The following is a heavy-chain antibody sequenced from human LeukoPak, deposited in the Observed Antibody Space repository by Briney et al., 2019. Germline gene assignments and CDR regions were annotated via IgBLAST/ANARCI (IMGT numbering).Heavy chain of an antibody. CDR2: INYSGST. CDR1: GGSISSYY. V-gene: IGHV4-59*01. D-gene: IGHD3-10*01. CDR3: AAGITMVRGVIRSYYFDY. Sequence: SETLSLTCTVSGGSISSYYWSWIRQPPGKGLEWIGYINYSGSTNYNPSLKSRVTISVDTSKNQFSLKLSSVTAADTAVYYCAAGITMVRGVIRSYYFDYWGQGTLVTVSS. J-gene: IGHJ4*02.